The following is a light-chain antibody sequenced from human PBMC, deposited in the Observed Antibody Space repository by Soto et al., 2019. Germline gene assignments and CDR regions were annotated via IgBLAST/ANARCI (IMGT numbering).Light chain of an antibody. CDR3: QQRSNWMIT. V-gene: IGKV3-11*01. Sequence: VLTQSPGTLSLSPGERATLSCRASQPVNSYLNWYQHLPGQSPRLLMSDTSHRATGIPARFSGSGSGTDFTLTISSLDPEDFGIYYCQQRSNWMITFGQGTRLEIK. J-gene: IGKJ5*01. CDR2: DTS. CDR1: QPVNSY.